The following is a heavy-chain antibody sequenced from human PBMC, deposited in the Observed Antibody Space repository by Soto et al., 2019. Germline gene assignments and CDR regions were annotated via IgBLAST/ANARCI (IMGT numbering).Heavy chain of an antibody. D-gene: IGHD6-13*01. CDR1: GFTFSSYA. J-gene: IGHJ6*02. Sequence: QVQLVESGGGVVQPGRSLRLSCAASGFTFSSYAMHWVRQAPGKGLEWVTVISYDGSNIYYADSVKGRFSISRDNSKNTLYVHMNSLSPDDTAVYYCARGSAAGIYFYGMDVWGQGTTVTVSS. CDR2: ISYDGSNI. CDR3: ARGSAAGIYFYGMDV. V-gene: IGHV3-30-3*01.